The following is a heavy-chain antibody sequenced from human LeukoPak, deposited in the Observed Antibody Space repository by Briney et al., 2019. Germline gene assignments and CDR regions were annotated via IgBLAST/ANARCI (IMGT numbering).Heavy chain of an antibody. Sequence: SETLSLTCTVSGGSISSYYGSWIRQPPGKGLEWIGYIYYSGSTNYNPSLKSRVTISVDTSKNQFSLKLSSVTAADTAVYYCARETPHTYYDFWSGRDNWFDPWGQGTLVTVSS. V-gene: IGHV4-59*01. CDR3: ARETPHTYYDFWSGRDNWFDP. CDR1: GGSISSYY. CDR2: IYYSGST. J-gene: IGHJ5*02. D-gene: IGHD3-3*01.